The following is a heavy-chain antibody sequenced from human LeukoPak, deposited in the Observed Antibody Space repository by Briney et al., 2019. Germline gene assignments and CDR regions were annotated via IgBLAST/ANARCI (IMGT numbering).Heavy chain of an antibody. Sequence: GGSLRLSCAASGFTVSSNYMSWVRQAPGKGLEWVSYISSSGSTIYYADSVKGRFTISRDNAKNSLYLQMNSLRAEDTAVYYCARASYYYGSGSLSWGQGTLVTVSS. CDR1: GFTVSSNY. D-gene: IGHD3-10*01. CDR2: ISSSGSTI. CDR3: ARASYYYGSGSLS. J-gene: IGHJ4*02. V-gene: IGHV3-11*04.